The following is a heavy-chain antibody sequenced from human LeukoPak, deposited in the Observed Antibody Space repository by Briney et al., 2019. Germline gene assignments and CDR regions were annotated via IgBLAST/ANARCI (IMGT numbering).Heavy chain of an antibody. J-gene: IGHJ4*02. CDR1: GGSISSSRYY. CDR2: IFYSGST. V-gene: IGHV4-39*01. CDR3: ARLKEYRLPLYDY. Sequence: SETLSLTCTVSGGSISSSRYYWGWIRQPPGKGLEWIGTIFYSGSTYYNSSLKSRVTISADTSKNQFSLNLSSVTAADTAVYYCARLKEYRLPLYDYWGQATLVTVSS. D-gene: IGHD2-2*01.